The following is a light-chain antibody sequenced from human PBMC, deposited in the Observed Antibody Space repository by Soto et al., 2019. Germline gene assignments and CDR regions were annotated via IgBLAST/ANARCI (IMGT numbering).Light chain of an antibody. V-gene: IGKV3-15*01. Sequence: EIVMTQSPATLSVSPGERATLSCRASQSVSSNLAWYQQKPGQAPRLLIYGASTRATGIPARFSGSGYGTEFTLTISSLQSVDFAVYYCQQYNNWPPMYTFGQGTKLEIK. CDR1: QSVSSN. CDR3: QQYNNWPPMYT. CDR2: GAS. J-gene: IGKJ2*01.